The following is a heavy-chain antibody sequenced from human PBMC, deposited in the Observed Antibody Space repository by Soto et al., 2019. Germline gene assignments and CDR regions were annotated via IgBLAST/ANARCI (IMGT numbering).Heavy chain of an antibody. Sequence: EVHLVDSGGGLVQPGGSLRLSCAASGFSVSSNYMSWVRQAPGKGLEWVSLIYTGGSIYYADSVEGRFTISSDNSKNTLSLQMNSLRDEDTAVYYWARVRGDDWGDYYYMDVWGNGTTVTVSS. V-gene: IGHV3-53*04. D-gene: IGHD3-16*01. CDR1: GFSVSSNY. J-gene: IGHJ6*03. CDR3: ARVRGDDWGDYYYMDV. CDR2: IYTGGSI.